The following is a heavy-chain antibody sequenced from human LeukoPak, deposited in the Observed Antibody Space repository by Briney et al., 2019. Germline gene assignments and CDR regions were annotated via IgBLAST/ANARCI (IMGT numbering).Heavy chain of an antibody. V-gene: IGHV4-61*02. CDR3: ARDLIVVVPAAHDYYYYYYMDV. CDR1: GGSISSGSYY. Sequence: PSQTLSLTCTVSGGSISSGSYYWNWIRQPAGKGLEWIGRIYTSGSTNYNPSLKSRVTISVDTSKDQFSLKLSSVTAADTAVYYCARDLIVVVPAAHDYYYYYYMDVWGKGTTVTVSS. CDR2: IYTSGST. D-gene: IGHD2-2*01. J-gene: IGHJ6*03.